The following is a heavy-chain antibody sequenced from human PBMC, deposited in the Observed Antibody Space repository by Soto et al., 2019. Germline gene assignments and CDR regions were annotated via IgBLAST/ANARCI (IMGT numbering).Heavy chain of an antibody. CDR2: ISGSGGST. CDR3: AKGGTGSYGRCDY. J-gene: IGHJ4*01. CDR1: GFAFSSHG. Sequence: EVQLLESGGVLVQPGGSLGLSCAASGFAFSSHGMSWVRQAPGKGLEWVSAISGSGGSTYYADSVKGRFTISRDKSKNPGYLQMNRLGAEDTGVYHWAKGGTGSYGRCDYWGQGNLVNVFS. V-gene: IGHV3-23*01. D-gene: IGHD3-10*01.